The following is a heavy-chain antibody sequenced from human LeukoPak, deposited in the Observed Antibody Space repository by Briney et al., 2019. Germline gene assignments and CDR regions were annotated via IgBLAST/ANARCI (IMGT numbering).Heavy chain of an antibody. CDR3: ARDNNVWGSYRKSDP. CDR2: IYTSGST. V-gene: IGHV4-4*07. D-gene: IGHD3-16*02. Sequence: NPSETLSLTCTVSGGSIISYYWSWIRQPAGKGLEWIGRIYTSGSTNYNPSLRSRVTMSVDTSKNQFSLNLSSVTAADTAVYYCARDNNVWGSYRKSDPWGQGTLVTVSS. CDR1: GGSIISYY. J-gene: IGHJ5*02.